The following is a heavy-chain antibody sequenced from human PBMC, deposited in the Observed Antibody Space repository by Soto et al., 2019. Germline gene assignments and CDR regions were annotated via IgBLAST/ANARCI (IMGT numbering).Heavy chain of an antibody. CDR1: GGSFSGYY. J-gene: IGHJ6*02. CDR2: INHSGST. D-gene: IGHD3-10*01. Sequence: SETLSLTCAVYGGSFSGYYWSWIRQPPGKGLEWIGEINHSGSTNYNPSLKSRVTISVDTSKNQFSLKLSSVTAADTAVYYCARGEVLWFGELLPGYYYYGMDVWGQGTTVTVSS. V-gene: IGHV4-34*01. CDR3: ARGEVLWFGELLPGYYYYGMDV.